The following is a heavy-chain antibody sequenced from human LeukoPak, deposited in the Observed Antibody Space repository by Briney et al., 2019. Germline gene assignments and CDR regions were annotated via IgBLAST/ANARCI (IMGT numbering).Heavy chain of an antibody. J-gene: IGHJ6*02. CDR2: INHSGST. D-gene: IGHD3-22*01. V-gene: IGHV4-34*01. Sequence: SETLSLTCAVYGGSFSGYYWSWIRQPPGKGLEWIGEINHSGSTNYNPSLKSRVTISVDTSKNQFSLKLSSVTAADTAVYYCARDQITMIANYYYYYGMDAWGQGTTVTVSS. CDR3: ARDQITMIANYYYYYGMDA. CDR1: GGSFSGYY.